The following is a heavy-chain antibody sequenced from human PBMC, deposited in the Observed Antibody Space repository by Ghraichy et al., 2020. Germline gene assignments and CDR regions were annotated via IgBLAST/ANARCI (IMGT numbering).Heavy chain of an antibody. V-gene: IGHV3-48*02. CDR3: ARGLIKYNSGWYFDY. CDR2: ISSSTTI. CDR1: GFTFSNYN. J-gene: IGHJ4*01. Sequence: GGSLRLSCAASGFTFSNYNMNWVRQAPGKGLEWVSYISSSTTISYADSVKGRFTISRDNAENSLYLQMNSLRDEDTALYYCARGLIKYNSGWYFDYWGQGALVTVSS. D-gene: IGHD6-19*01.